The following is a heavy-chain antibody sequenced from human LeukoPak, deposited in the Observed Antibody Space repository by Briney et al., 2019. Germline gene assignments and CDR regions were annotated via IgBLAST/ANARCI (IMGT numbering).Heavy chain of an antibody. CDR2: INPHSGGT. CDR3: ARDSGERGSGSYLIAY. J-gene: IGHJ4*02. D-gene: IGHD3-10*01. CDR1: GYTFTGYY. V-gene: IGHV1-2*02. Sequence: ASVKVSCKASGYTFTGYYMHWVRQAPGQGLEWMGWINPHSGGTNYAQKFQGRVTMTRATSISTAYMELSRLRYDDTAVYYCARDSGERGSGSYLIAYWGQGTLVTVYS.